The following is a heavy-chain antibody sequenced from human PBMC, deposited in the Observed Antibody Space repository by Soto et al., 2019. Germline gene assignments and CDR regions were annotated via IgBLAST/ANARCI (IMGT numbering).Heavy chain of an antibody. J-gene: IGHJ6*02. V-gene: IGHV4-59*08. CDR3: AGFGESASGGTMGV. D-gene: IGHD3-10*01. Sequence: SETLSLTFTFSGCPISIYYWSGIRQPPGKGLEWIGYIYYSGSTNYNPSPKSRVTISVDTSKNQFSLKLSSVTAADTAVYYCAGFGESASGGTMGVWGQGTTVTVS. CDR2: IYYSGST. CDR1: GCPISIYY.